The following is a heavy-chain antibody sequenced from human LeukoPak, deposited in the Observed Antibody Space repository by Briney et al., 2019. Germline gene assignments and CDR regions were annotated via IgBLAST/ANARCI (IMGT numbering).Heavy chain of an antibody. CDR3: ARRGDFWSGYRSYYFDY. V-gene: IGHV5-51*01. D-gene: IGHD3-3*01. CDR1: GYSFTSYW. Sequence: GESPKIPCKSSGYSFTSYWIGWVRQMPGKGLGWVGIIYPGDSDTRYSPSFQGQVTISPSKSISTAYLQWSSLKASDTAMYYCARRGDFWSGYRSYYFDYWGQGTLVTVSS. CDR2: IYPGDSDT. J-gene: IGHJ4*02.